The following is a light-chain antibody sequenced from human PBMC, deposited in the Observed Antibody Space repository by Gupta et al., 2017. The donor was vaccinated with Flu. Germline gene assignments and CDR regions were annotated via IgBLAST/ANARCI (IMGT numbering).Light chain of an antibody. CDR1: RSVSNS. CDR3: QQRINRPT. V-gene: IGKV3-11*01. J-gene: IGKJ1*01. Sequence: PGESATLACRARRSVSNSVAGYQQKPGQAPRLLIYDAANRATGISARFSGSGYGTDSTLTSHGRDPDDCGVYYCQQRINRPTCGQGPRVEIK. CDR2: DAA.